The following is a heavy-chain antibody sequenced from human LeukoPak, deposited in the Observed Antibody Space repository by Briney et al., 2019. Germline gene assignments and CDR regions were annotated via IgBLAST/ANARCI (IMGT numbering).Heavy chain of an antibody. CDR1: GFTFSSYG. CDR2: IWYDGSNK. CDR3: ASDRIAAAGTNFDY. D-gene: IGHD6-13*01. V-gene: IGHV3-33*01. Sequence: GRSLRLSCAASGFTFSSYGMHWVRQAPGKGLEWVAVIWYDGSNKYYADSVKGRFTISRDNSKNTPYLQMNSLRAEDTAVYYCASDRIAAAGTNFDYWGQGTLVTVSS. J-gene: IGHJ4*02.